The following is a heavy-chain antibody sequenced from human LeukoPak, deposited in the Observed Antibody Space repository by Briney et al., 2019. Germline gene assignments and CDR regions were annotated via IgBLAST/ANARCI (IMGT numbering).Heavy chain of an antibody. J-gene: IGHJ4*02. D-gene: IGHD4-17*01. CDR2: IRHDGSSK. Sequence: GSLRLSCAASGFTFSSCGMHWVRQAPGKGLEWVAFIRHDGSSKHYGDSVKGRFTISRDNSKNTLYLQMNSLRVEDTAVYYCAEVASTVTTRYFDYWGQGTLVVVSS. CDR3: AEVASTVTTRYFDY. CDR1: GFTFSSCG. V-gene: IGHV3-30*02.